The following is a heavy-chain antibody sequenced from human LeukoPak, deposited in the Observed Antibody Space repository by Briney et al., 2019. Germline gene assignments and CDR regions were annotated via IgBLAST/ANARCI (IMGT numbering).Heavy chain of an antibody. V-gene: IGHV3-33*01. CDR3: ARASFQAGTFDY. CDR1: GFTFSSYG. Sequence: GRSLGLSCAASGFTFSSYGMHWVRQAPGKGLEWVAVIWYDGSNRYYADSVKGRFTISRDNSKNTLYLQMNSLRAEDTAVYYCARASFQAGTFDYWGQGTLVTVSS. D-gene: IGHD6-19*01. CDR2: IWYDGSNR. J-gene: IGHJ4*02.